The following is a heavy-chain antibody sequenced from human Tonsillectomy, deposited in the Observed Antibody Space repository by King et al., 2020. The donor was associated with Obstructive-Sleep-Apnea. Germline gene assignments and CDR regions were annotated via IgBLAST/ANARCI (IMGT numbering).Heavy chain of an antibody. V-gene: IGHV3-21*01. D-gene: IGHD2-15*01. J-gene: IGHJ4*02. Sequence: VQLQESGGGLVKPGGALKLSCAASGFNFSYYSMNWGRQAPGKGLERVSSIRSSSSFIYYADSVKGRVTISRDNAKNSLYLQMNSLRAEDTAVYYCARDSQYCSGGSCYPYYFHYWGQGTLVTVSS. CDR3: ARDSQYCSGGSCYPYYFHY. CDR1: GFNFSYYS. CDR2: IRSSSSFI.